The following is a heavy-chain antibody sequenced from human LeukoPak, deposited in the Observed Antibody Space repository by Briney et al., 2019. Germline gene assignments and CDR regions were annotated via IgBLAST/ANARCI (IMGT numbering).Heavy chain of an antibody. D-gene: IGHD3-16*02. Sequence: KSSETLCLTCAVYGGSFSGYYWSWIRQPPGEGLEWIGEINHSGSTNYNPSLKSRVTISVDTSKNQFSLKLSSVTAADTAVYYCATADGDYDYVWGSYRYYFDYWGQGTLVTVSS. V-gene: IGHV4-34*01. CDR2: INHSGST. J-gene: IGHJ4*02. CDR3: ATADGDYDYVWGSYRYYFDY. CDR1: GGSFSGYY.